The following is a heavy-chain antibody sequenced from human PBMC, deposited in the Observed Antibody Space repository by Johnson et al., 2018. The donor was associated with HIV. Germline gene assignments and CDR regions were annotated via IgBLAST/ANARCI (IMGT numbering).Heavy chain of an antibody. Sequence: VQLVESGGGVVQPGRSLRLSCAASGFTFSTYAMHWVRQAPGKGLEWVAVISYDGSNKYYADSVKGRFTISRDNSKNTVYLQMNSLRAEDTAVYYCARDYYDSSGYHHAFDLWGQGTMVIVS. J-gene: IGHJ3*01. CDR1: GFTFSTYA. D-gene: IGHD3-22*01. CDR2: ISYDGSNK. CDR3: ARDYYDSSGYHHAFDL. V-gene: IGHV3-30-3*01.